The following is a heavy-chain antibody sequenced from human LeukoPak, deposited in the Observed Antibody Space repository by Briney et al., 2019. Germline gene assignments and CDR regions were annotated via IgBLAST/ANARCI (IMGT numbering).Heavy chain of an antibody. CDR1: GYSFTSYW. D-gene: IGHD2-2*01. Sequence: GESLKISCKGSGYSFTSYWIGWVRQMPGKGLEWMGIIYPGDSDTRYSPSFQGQVTISADKSISTAYLQWSSLKASDTAMYYCARVVVPAAILRVSYYYIDVWGKGTTVTVSS. CDR3: ARVVVPAAILRVSYYYIDV. CDR2: IYPGDSDT. V-gene: IGHV5-51*01. J-gene: IGHJ6*03.